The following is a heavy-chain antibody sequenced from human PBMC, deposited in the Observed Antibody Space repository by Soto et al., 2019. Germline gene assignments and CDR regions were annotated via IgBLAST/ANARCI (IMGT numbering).Heavy chain of an antibody. V-gene: IGHV4-34*01. J-gene: IGHJ5*02. CDR3: ARGRYYDFWSGYYLGWFDP. CDR2: INHSGST. D-gene: IGHD3-3*01. Sequence: QVQLQQWGAGLLKPSETLSLTCAVYGGSFSGYYWSWIRQPPGKGLEWIGEINHSGSTNYNPSLKSRVTISVDPSKNQFSLKLSSVTAADTAVYYCARGRYYDFWSGYYLGWFDPWGQGTLVTVSS. CDR1: GGSFSGYY.